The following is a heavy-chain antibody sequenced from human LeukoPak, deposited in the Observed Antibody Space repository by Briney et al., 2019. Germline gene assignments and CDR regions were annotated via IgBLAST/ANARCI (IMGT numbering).Heavy chain of an antibody. CDR2: ISTGDEI. CDR1: GFTFSSFA. V-gene: IGHV3-23*03. Sequence: GGSLRLSCAASGFTFSSFAMSWVRQAPGKGLEWVSVISTGDEIHYAESVRGRFTISRDNSSNTLSLHMNSLRVEDTAIYYCATSQGPGNHWFDPWGQGTLVTVSS. J-gene: IGHJ5*02. CDR3: ATSQGPGNHWFDP.